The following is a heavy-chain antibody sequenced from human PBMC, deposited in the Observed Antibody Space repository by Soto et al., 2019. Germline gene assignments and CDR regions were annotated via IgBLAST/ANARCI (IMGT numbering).Heavy chain of an antibody. Sequence: SETLSLTCTVSGGSISSSSYYWGWIRQPPGKGLEWIGSIYYSGSTYYNPSLKSRVTISVDTSKNQFSLKLSSVTAADTAVYYCARIHSPRGTVYWGQGTLVTVSS. CDR2: IYYSGST. J-gene: IGHJ4*02. CDR3: ARIHSPRGTVY. V-gene: IGHV4-39*01. D-gene: IGHD2-8*02. CDR1: GGSISSSSYY.